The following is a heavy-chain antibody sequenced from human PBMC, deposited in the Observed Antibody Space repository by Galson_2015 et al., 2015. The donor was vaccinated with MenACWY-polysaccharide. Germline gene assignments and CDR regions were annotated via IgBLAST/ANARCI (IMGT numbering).Heavy chain of an antibody. CDR2: ISDGGGGT. V-gene: IGHV3-23*01. CDR3: AKEGIAARLPYFVDS. Sequence: SLRLSCAASGFTFSTYAMSWVRQAPGKGLEWISSISDGGGGTYYADSVKGRFTTSRDSSKNTLHLQVNSLRAEDTAIYYCAKEGIAARLPYFVDSWGQGTLLTVSS. J-gene: IGHJ4*02. D-gene: IGHD6-6*01. CDR1: GFTFSTYA.